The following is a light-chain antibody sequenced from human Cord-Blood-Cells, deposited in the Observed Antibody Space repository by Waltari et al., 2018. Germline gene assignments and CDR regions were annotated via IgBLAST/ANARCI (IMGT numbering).Light chain of an antibody. J-gene: IGKJ1*01. CDR1: QSISSY. CDR2: AAS. Sequence: DIQMTHSPSSLSASVGDRVTITCRASQSISSYLNWYQKKPGKDPKLLIYAASSLQSGVPSRFSGSGSGTDFTLTISSLQPEDFATYYCQQSYSTPPTWTFGQGTKVEIK. V-gene: IGKV1-39*01. CDR3: QQSYSTPPTWT.